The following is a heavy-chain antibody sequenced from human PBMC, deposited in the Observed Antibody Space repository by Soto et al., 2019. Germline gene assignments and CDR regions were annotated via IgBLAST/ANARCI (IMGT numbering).Heavy chain of an antibody. D-gene: IGHD6-13*01. J-gene: IGHJ6*02. CDR2: IYYSGST. CDR1: GGSISSGDYY. CDR3: ARGDFAAAGTYGMDV. Sequence: SETLSLTCTVSGGSISSGDYYWSWIRQPPGKGLEWIGYIYYSGSTYYNPSLKSRVTISVDTSKNQFSLKLSSVTAADTAVYYCARGDFAAAGTYGMDVWGQGTTVTVSS. V-gene: IGHV4-30-4*01.